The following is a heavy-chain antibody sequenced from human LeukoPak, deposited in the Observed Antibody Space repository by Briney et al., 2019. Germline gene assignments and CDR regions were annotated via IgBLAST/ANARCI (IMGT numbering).Heavy chain of an antibody. CDR1: GFTFSSYW. CDR3: ARGRYDILTGHYYFDY. J-gene: IGHJ4*02. CDR2: INSDGSST. Sequence: QPGGSLRLSCAASGFTFSSYWMHWVRQAPGKGLVWVSRINSDGSSTIYADSVKGRFTISRDNAKNTLYLQMNSLRAEDTAVYYCARGRYDILTGHYYFDYWGQGTPVTVSS. V-gene: IGHV3-74*01. D-gene: IGHD3-9*01.